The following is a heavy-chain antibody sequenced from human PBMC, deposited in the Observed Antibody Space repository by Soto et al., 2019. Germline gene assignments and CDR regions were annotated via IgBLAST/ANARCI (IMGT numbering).Heavy chain of an antibody. Sequence: VKVSCKASGGTFSSYAISWVRQAPGQGLEWMGGIIPIFGIANYAQKFQGRVTITADESTSTAYMELSSLRSEDTAVYYCARGIGYCSGGSCYSVWFDPWGQGTLVTVSS. V-gene: IGHV1-69*01. J-gene: IGHJ5*02. CDR3: ARGIGYCSGGSCYSVWFDP. CDR1: GGTFSSYA. D-gene: IGHD2-15*01. CDR2: IIPIFGIA.